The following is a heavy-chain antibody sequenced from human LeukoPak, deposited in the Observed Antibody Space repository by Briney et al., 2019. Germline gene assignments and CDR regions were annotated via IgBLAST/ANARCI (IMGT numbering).Heavy chain of an antibody. Sequence: GGSLRLSCAASGLTFSSYAMSWVRQAPGKGLEWVSAISGSGGSTYYADSVKGRFTIARDNSKNTLYLQMNSRRAEDTAVYYCAKREPTRYDYYYYIDVWGKRTTVTVSS. J-gene: IGHJ6*03. CDR1: GLTFSSYA. D-gene: IGHD1-14*01. V-gene: IGHV3-23*01. CDR3: AKREPTRYDYYYYIDV. CDR2: ISGSGGST.